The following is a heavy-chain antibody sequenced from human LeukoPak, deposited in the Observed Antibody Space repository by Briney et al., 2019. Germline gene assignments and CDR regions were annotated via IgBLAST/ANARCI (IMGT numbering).Heavy chain of an antibody. V-gene: IGHV1-46*01. CDR1: GYTFTSYY. CDR2: INPSGGST. D-gene: IGHD3-16*02. J-gene: IGHJ3*02. Sequence: GASVKVSCKASGYTFTSYYMHWVRQAPGQGLEWMGIINPSGGSTSYAQKFQGRVTMTRDMSTSTVYMELSSLRSEDTAVYYCARGDYVWGSYRQLNAFDIWGQGTMVTVSS. CDR3: ARGDYVWGSYRQLNAFDI.